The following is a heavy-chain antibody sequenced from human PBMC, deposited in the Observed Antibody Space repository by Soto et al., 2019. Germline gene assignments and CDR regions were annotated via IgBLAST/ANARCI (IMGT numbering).Heavy chain of an antibody. J-gene: IGHJ5*02. CDR3: ARGNPDTYYYLPNWFDP. V-gene: IGHV4-30-2*01. Sequence: PSETLSLTCAVSGGSISSGGYSWSWIRQPPGKGLEWIGYIYHSGSTYYNPSLKSRVTISVDRSKNQFSLKLSSVTAADTAVYYCARGNPDTYYYLPNWFDPWGQGTLVTVSS. CDR1: GGSISSGGYS. CDR2: IYHSGST. D-gene: IGHD3-10*01.